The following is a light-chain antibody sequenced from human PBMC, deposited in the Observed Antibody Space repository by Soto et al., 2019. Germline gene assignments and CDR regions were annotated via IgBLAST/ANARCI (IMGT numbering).Light chain of an antibody. CDR3: QQYGSSPPYT. CDR2: GAS. CDR1: QSVSSSY. J-gene: IGKJ2*01. Sequence: MVLTQSPGTLSLSPGERATLSCRASQSVSSSYLAWYQQKPGQAPRLLIYGASSRATGIPDRFSVSGSGTDFTLTISRLEPEDFAVYYCQQYGSSPPYTFGQGTKLEIK. V-gene: IGKV3-20*01.